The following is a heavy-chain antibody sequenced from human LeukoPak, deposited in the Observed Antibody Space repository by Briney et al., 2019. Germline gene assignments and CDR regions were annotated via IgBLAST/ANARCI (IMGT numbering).Heavy chain of an antibody. CDR3: ARGVAAAGTWSFDY. CDR2: ISYDGSNK. V-gene: IGHV3-30*03. J-gene: IGHJ4*02. CDR1: GITFSYSA. D-gene: IGHD6-13*01. Sequence: GGSLRLSCAASGITFSYSAMHWVRQAPGKGLQWVALISYDGSNKDYVDSVKGRFTISRDNSKNTLYLQMNSLRPEDTAIYYCARGVAAAGTWSFDYWGQGSLVTVSS.